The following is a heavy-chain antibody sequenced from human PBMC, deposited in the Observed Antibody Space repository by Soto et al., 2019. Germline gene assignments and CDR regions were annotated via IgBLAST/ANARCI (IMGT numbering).Heavy chain of an antibody. CDR2: ISGSGGST. D-gene: IGHD6-25*01. Sequence: SGGSLRLSCAASGFTFSSYAMSWVRQAPGKGLEWVSAISGSGGSTYYADSVKGRFTISRDNSKNTLYLQMNSLRAEHKAVYYCAKVGHRGSKGHYFDYWGQGTLVTVSS. V-gene: IGHV3-23*01. J-gene: IGHJ4*02. CDR1: GFTFSSYA. CDR3: AKVGHRGSKGHYFDY.